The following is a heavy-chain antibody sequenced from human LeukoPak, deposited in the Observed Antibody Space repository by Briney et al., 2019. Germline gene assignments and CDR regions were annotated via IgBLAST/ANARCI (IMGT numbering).Heavy chain of an antibody. Sequence: GGSLRLSCAASGFTFDDYAMHWVRQAPGKGLEWVSLISGEGSSTYYADSVKGRFTISRDNAKNSLYLQMNSLRDEDTAVYYCARLYCSGGSCYSGDGFDIWGQGTMVTVSS. J-gene: IGHJ3*02. CDR1: GFTFDDYA. CDR2: ISGEGSST. D-gene: IGHD2-15*01. V-gene: IGHV3-43*02. CDR3: ARLYCSGGSCYSGDGFDI.